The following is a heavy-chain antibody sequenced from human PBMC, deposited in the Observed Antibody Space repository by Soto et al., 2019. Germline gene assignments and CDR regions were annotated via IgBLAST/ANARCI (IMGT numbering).Heavy chain of an antibody. CDR2: IWNDGSYK. Sequence: TGGSLRLSCAASGFIFSNYGIYWVRQAPGQGLEWVAIIWNDGSYKDYADSVKGRFTISRDNSRSTLYLQMNSLRAEDTAVYYCARTYSTSWANAFDIWGQGTMVTVSS. V-gene: IGHV3-33*01. CDR1: GFIFSNYG. J-gene: IGHJ3*02. CDR3: ARTYSTSWANAFDI. D-gene: IGHD6-13*01.